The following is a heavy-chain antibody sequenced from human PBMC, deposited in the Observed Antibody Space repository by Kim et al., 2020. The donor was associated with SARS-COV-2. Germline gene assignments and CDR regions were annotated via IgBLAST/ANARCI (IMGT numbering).Heavy chain of an antibody. CDR1: GFTFSDHY. J-gene: IGHJ6*01. Sequence: GGSLRLSCAASGFTFSDHYMDWVRQAPGKGLVWVGRARNKAKSYTTEYAASVKGRFTISRDDSKNSLYLQMNSLKTEDTALYYCARCATALHYYYYGLDV. CDR2: ARNKAKSYTT. V-gene: IGHV3-72*01. D-gene: IGHD4-17*01. CDR3: ARCATALHYYYYGLDV.